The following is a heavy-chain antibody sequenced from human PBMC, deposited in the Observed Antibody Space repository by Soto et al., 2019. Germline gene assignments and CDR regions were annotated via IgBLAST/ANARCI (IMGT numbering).Heavy chain of an antibody. CDR1: GFTFSSYA. Sequence: EVQLLESGGGLVQPGGSLRLSCAASGFTFSSYAMSWVRQAPGKGLEWVSAISGSGGSTYYADSVKGRFTISRDNSKNPRYLQMNSLRAEDTAVYYCAKDWLAVRGEPPTDWGQGTLVTVSS. CDR3: AKDWLAVRGEPPTD. V-gene: IGHV3-23*01. D-gene: IGHD3-10*01. J-gene: IGHJ4*02. CDR2: ISGSGGST.